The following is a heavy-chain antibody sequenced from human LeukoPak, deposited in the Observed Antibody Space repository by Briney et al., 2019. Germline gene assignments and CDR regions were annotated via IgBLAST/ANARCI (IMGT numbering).Heavy chain of an antibody. J-gene: IGHJ5*02. CDR1: GIAFSGYS. Sequence: GGSLRLSCEASGIAFSGYSMNWVRQAPGGSLEWVSSISSSRTYIYYADSVKGRFTISRDNAKNSLYLQMNSLRAEDTAVYYCARDPVCSGGSCYSSWFDPWGQGTLVTVSS. CDR2: ISSSRTYI. V-gene: IGHV3-21*01. CDR3: ARDPVCSGGSCYSSWFDP. D-gene: IGHD2-15*01.